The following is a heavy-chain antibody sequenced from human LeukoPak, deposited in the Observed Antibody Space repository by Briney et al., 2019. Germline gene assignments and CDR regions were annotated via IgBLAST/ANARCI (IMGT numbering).Heavy chain of an antibody. D-gene: IGHD2-21*02. Sequence: ASVKVSCKASGYTFTSYAMNWVRQAPGQGLEWMGWINTNTGNPTYAQGFTGRFVFSLDTSVSTAYLQISSLKAEDTAVYYCARAYCGGDCYTILYYYGMDVWGQGTTVTVSS. V-gene: IGHV7-4-1*02. J-gene: IGHJ6*02. CDR1: GYTFTSYA. CDR3: ARAYCGGDCYTILYYYGMDV. CDR2: INTNTGNP.